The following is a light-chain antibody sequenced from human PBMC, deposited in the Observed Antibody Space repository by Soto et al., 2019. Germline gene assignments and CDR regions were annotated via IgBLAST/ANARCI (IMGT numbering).Light chain of an antibody. CDR2: AAS. J-gene: IGKJ4*01. V-gene: IGKV1-9*01. CDR1: RGISSY. Sequence: DIQLTQSPSFLSASVGDRVTITCRASRGISSYLAWYQQKPGKAPKLLIYAASTLHTGVPSRFSGSGSGTEFTLTISSLQPEDFATYYCQQLNSFPLTFGGGTKVDNK. CDR3: QQLNSFPLT.